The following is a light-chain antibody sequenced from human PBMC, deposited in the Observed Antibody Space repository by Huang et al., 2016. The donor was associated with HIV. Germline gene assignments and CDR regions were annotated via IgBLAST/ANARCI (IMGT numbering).Light chain of an antibody. Sequence: EIVLTQSPATLSLSPGERAPLSCRASQSVSSSLTWYQQKPGQAPRLLIYDSSNRAAGIPARFSGSGSGTDFTLTISSLEPEDFAVYYCQQRSNWHFTFGPGTKVDIK. CDR3: QQRSNWHFT. CDR1: QSVSSS. J-gene: IGKJ3*01. CDR2: DSS. V-gene: IGKV3-11*01.